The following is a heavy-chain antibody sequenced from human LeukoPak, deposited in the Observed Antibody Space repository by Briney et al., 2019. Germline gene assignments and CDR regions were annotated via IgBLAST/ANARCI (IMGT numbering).Heavy chain of an antibody. J-gene: IGHJ6*02. CDR1: GFTFSSYS. D-gene: IGHD2-2*01. Sequence: GGSLRLSCAASGFTFSSYSMNWVRQAPGMGLEWVSSISSSSSYIYYADSVKGRFTISRDNAKNSLYLQMNSLRAEDTAVYYCARDPRVSSTSAPMDVWGQGTTVTVSS. CDR2: ISSSSSYI. CDR3: ARDPRVSSTSAPMDV. V-gene: IGHV3-21*01.